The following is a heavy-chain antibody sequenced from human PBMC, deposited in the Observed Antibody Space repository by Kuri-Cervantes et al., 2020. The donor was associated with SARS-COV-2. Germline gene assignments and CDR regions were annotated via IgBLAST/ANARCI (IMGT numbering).Heavy chain of an antibody. CDR1: GGSIISSDYY. V-gene: IGHV4-39*01. CDR2: IYYSGVT. CDR3: ASPSDITMVRGVIITGAFDI. D-gene: IGHD3-10*01. J-gene: IGHJ3*02. Sequence: SETLSLTCTVSGGSIISSDYYWAWVRQSPGKGLEWIGTIYYSGVTYYSPSLKSRVTISVDTSKNQFSLNLSSVTAADTAVYYCASPSDITMVRGVIITGAFDIWGQGTMVTVSS.